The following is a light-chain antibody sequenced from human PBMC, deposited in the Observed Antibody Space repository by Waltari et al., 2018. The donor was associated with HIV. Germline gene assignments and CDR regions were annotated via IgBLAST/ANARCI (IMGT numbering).Light chain of an antibody. J-gene: IGLJ1*01. CDR3: SSYTSSSTPWV. CDR2: DVS. CDR1: SSDVGGYNY. Sequence: QSALTQPASVSGSPGQSLTISCTGTSSDVGGYNYVSCYQQHPGKAPKLMIYDVSNRPSGVSNRFSGSKSGNTASLTISGLQAEDEADYYCSSYTSSSTPWVFGTGTKVTVL. V-gene: IGLV2-14*03.